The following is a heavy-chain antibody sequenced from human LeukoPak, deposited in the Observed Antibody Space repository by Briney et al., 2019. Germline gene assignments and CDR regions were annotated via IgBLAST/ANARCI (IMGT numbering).Heavy chain of an antibody. D-gene: IGHD2-2*01. CDR3: ARGGCSSTSCSGFDY. CDR2: ISSSSNYI. V-gene: IGHV3-21*01. Sequence: PGGSLRLSCTASGFTFGDYAMSWVRQAPGKGLEWVSSISSSSNYIYYADSVKGRFTISRDNAKNSLYLQMNSLRAEDTAVYYCARGGCSSTSCSGFDYWGQGTLVTVSS. J-gene: IGHJ4*02. CDR1: GFTFGDYA.